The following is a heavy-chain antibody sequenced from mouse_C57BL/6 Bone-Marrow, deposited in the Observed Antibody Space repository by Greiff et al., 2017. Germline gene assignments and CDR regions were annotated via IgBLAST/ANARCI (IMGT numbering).Heavy chain of an antibody. Sequence: QVQLQQPGAELVRPGSSVKLSCKASGYTFTSYWMDWVKQRPGQGLEWIGNIYPSDSETHYNQKFKDKATLTVDKSSSTAYMQLSSLTSEDSAVYYCARGGGDGDYWGQGTTLTVSS. CDR1: GYTFTSYW. J-gene: IGHJ2*01. CDR3: ARGGGDGDY. V-gene: IGHV1-61*01. CDR2: IYPSDSET. D-gene: IGHD3-3*01.